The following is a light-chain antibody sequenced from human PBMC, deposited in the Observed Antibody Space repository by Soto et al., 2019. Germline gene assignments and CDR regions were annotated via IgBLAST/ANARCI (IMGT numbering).Light chain of an antibody. J-gene: IGLJ1*01. V-gene: IGLV1-40*02. CDR3: QSYESRLCGDV. CDR2: TTT. CDR1: SLNIRPTYD. Sequence: QSVLTEPPSVSGASGQRVTISCTGNSLNIRPTYDVHWYQQLPGTAPKRISYTTTTRSSGAPARSSGSTSGTSAALDITGLQAEDEADYYCQSYESRLCGDVVRTGPNVTVL.